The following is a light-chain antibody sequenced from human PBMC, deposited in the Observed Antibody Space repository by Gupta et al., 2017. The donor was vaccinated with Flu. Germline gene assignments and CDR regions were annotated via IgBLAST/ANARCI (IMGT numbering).Light chain of an antibody. Sequence: GQTARITCSGDALAKQYAFWYQQKPGQAPIPMIYKDTERPSGIPERFSGSSSGTTVTLIITGVQAEDEADYYCQSADSLGTTVIFGGGTKLTVL. J-gene: IGLJ2*01. CDR2: KDT. CDR3: QSADSLGTTVI. V-gene: IGLV3-25*03. CDR1: ALAKQY.